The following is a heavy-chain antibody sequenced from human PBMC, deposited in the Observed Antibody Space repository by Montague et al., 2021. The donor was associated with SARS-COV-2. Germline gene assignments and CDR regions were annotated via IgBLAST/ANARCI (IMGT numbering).Heavy chain of an antibody. D-gene: IGHD2-2*01. CDR3: ARFLGCCSSVSCYPYYGMDV. CDR1: GGSISSYY. J-gene: IGHJ6*02. Sequence: SETLSLTCTVSGGSISSYYWTWIQQPPGKGLEWIGYFYYSGSTNYNPSLKSRVTMSVDTSENQFSLKLSSVTTADTAVYYCARFLGCCSSVSCYPYYGMDVWGQGTPVTVSS. V-gene: IGHV4-59*08. CDR2: FYYSGST.